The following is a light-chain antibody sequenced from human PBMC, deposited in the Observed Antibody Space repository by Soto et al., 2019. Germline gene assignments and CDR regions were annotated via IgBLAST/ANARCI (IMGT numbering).Light chain of an antibody. CDR1: QIFTSNS. J-gene: IGKJ5*01. Sequence: EIVLTQSPGTLSLSPGARATLSCRASQIFTSNSLAWYQQKPGQAPRVXGYGASSRATGISDRFSGSGSGTDFTLTISRLEPEDFEVYYCQHYVSPPITFGQGTRLEIK. V-gene: IGKV3-20*01. CDR2: GAS. CDR3: QHYVSPPIT.